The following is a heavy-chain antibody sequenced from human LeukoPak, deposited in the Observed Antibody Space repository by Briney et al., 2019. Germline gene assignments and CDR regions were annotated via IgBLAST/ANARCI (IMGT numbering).Heavy chain of an antibody. CDR2: MYYSGST. J-gene: IGHJ3*02. CDR3: ARASDSYYDFWSGYYLLGAFDI. CDR1: GGSISSSSYY. Sequence: SETLSLTCTVSGGSISSSSYYWGWIRQPPGKGLGWIGSMYYSGSTNYNPSLKSRVTISVDTSKNQFSLKLSSVTAADTAVYYCARASDSYYDFWSGYYLLGAFDIWGQGTMVTVSS. V-gene: IGHV4-39*07. D-gene: IGHD3-3*01.